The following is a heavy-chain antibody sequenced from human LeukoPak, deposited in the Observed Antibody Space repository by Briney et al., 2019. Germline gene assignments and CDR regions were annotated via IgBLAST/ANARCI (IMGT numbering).Heavy chain of an antibody. Sequence: GGSLRLSCAASGFTFSSYAMHWVRQAPGKGLEWVAVISYDGSNKYYADSVKGRFTISRDNFKNTLYLQMNSLRAEDTAVYYCARSTKVLYGSYERWGQGTLVTVSS. D-gene: IGHD1-26*01. CDR2: ISYDGSNK. J-gene: IGHJ4*02. CDR1: GFTFSSYA. CDR3: ARSTKVLYGSYER. V-gene: IGHV3-30*04.